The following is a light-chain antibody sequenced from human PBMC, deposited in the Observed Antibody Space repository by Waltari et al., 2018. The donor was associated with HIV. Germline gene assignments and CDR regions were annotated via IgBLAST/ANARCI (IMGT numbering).Light chain of an antibody. J-gene: IGLJ2*01. Sequence: QSALTQPASVSGSPGQSITISCTGTSSDIGGYKFVSWYQQHPGKAPKLLIYEITYRPSGVSNRFSGSKSGNTASLTVSGLQAEDEADYYCSSYSSTTSPVVFGGGTKLTVL. CDR3: SSYSSTTSPVV. CDR2: EIT. V-gene: IGLV2-14*01. CDR1: SSDIGGYKF.